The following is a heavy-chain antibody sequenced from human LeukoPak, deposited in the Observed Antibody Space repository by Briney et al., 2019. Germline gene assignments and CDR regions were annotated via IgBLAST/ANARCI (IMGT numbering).Heavy chain of an antibody. CDR3: AGHYYGSGSYYPYYYYGMDV. CDR2: IIPIFGTA. D-gene: IGHD3-10*01. V-gene: IGHV1-69*06. J-gene: IGHJ6*04. Sequence: ASVKVSCKASGGTFSSYAISWVRQAPGQGLEWMGGIIPIFGTANYAQKFQGRVTVTADKSTSTACMELSSLRSEDTAVYYCAGHYYGSGSYYPYYYYGMDVWGKGTTVTVSS. CDR1: GGTFSSYA.